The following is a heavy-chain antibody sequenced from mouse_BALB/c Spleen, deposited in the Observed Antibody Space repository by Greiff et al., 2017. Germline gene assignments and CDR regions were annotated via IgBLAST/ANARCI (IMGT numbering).Heavy chain of an antibody. J-gene: IGHJ3*01. CDR3: ARGDYAY. Sequence: DVQLVESGGGLVKPGGSMKLSCAASGFTFSSYAMSWVRQSPEKRLEWVAEISSGGSYTYYPDTVTGRFTISRDNAKNTLYLEMSSLRSEDTAMYYCARGDYAYWGQGTLVTVSA. CDR2: ISSGGSYT. V-gene: IGHV5-9-4*01. D-gene: IGHD2-13*01. CDR1: GFTFSSYA.